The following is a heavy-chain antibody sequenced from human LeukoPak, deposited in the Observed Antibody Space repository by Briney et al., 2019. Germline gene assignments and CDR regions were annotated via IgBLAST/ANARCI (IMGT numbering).Heavy chain of an antibody. J-gene: IGHJ6*02. CDR2: INHSGST. D-gene: IGHD6-19*01. CDR3: AGVSLRGSSGWSNYYGMDV. V-gene: IGHV4-34*01. CDR1: GGSFSGYY. Sequence: SETLSLTCAVYGGSFSGYYWSWIRQPPGKGLEWIGEINHSGSTNYNPSLKSRVTISVDTSKNQFSLKLSSVTAADTAVYYCAGVSLRGSSGWSNYYGMDVWGQGTTVTVSS.